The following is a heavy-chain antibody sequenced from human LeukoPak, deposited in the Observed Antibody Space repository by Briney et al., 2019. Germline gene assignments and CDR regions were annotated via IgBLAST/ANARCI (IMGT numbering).Heavy chain of an antibody. J-gene: IGHJ2*01. D-gene: IGHD6-19*01. CDR1: GGSIGSFY. CDR3: AGHDEGSGWYRSYIDL. CDR2: ISTSGST. Sequence: SETLSLTCTISGGSIGSFYWSWIRQPPGKGLEWIGYISTSGSTDYSPSLKSRVTISVDGSKNQCSLNLSSVTAADTAVYYCAGHDEGSGWYRSYIDLWGRGTLVIVSS. V-gene: IGHV4-4*09.